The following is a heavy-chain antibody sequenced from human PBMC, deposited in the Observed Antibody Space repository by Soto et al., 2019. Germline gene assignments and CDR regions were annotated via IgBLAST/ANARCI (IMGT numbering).Heavy chain of an antibody. CDR1: GGSISSYY. CDR3: ARDRRVGWFDP. Sequence: SETLSLTCTVSGGSISSYYWSWIRQPPGRGLEWIGYIYYSGSTNYNPSLKSRVTISVDTSKNQFSLKLSSVTAADTAVYYCARDRRVGWFDPWGQGTLVTV. V-gene: IGHV4-59*01. J-gene: IGHJ5*02. CDR2: IYYSGST.